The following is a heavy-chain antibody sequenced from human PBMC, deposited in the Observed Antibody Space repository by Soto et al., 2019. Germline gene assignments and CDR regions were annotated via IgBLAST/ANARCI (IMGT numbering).Heavy chain of an antibody. V-gene: IGHV4-59*08. Sequence: QVQLQESGPGLVKPSETLSLTCTVSGGSISSYYWSWIRQPPGKGLEWIGYIYYSGSTNYNPSLKSRVTISVDTSKNQFSLKLSSVTAADTAVYYCARQVVRGVIMWFDPWGQGTLVTVSS. CDR3: ARQVVRGVIMWFDP. J-gene: IGHJ5*02. CDR1: GGSISSYY. D-gene: IGHD3-10*01. CDR2: IYYSGST.